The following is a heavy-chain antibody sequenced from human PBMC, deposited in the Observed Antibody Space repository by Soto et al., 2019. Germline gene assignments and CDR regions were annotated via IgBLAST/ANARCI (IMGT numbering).Heavy chain of an antibody. J-gene: IGHJ6*03. D-gene: IGHD6-19*01. CDR3: ARAGWLGVNYYYYMDV. Sequence: EVQLVESGGGLVQPGGSLRLSCAASGFTFSSYWMHWVRQAPGKGLVWVSRINSDGSSTSYADSVKGRFTISRDNAKNTLYLQMNSLRAEDTAVSCCARAGWLGVNYYYYMDVWGKGTTVTVSS. V-gene: IGHV3-74*01. CDR1: GFTFSSYW. CDR2: INSDGSST.